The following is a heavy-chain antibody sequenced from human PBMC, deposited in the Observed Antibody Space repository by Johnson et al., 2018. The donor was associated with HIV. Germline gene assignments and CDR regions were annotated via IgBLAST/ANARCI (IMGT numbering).Heavy chain of an antibody. V-gene: IGHV3-7*05. CDR2: IKQDGSEK. Sequence: VQLVESGGGLVQPGGSLRLSCAASGFTFRNYWMSWVRQAPGKGLEWVANIKQDGSEKYYVDSVKGRFTISRDNAKNTLYLQMNSLRAEDTAVYYCARESSSSWGGAFDIWGQGTMVTVSS. D-gene: IGHD6-13*01. CDR1: GFTFRNYW. J-gene: IGHJ3*02. CDR3: ARESSSSWGGAFDI.